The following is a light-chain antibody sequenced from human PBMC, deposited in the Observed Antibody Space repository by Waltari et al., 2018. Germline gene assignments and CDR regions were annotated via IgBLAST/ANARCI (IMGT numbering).Light chain of an antibody. CDR3: QLYNSYVMYT. CDR2: RAS. Sequence: DIQMSQSPSTLSASVGDRVTITCRASQRISTWLAWYQQKPGKAPKLLISRASTLESGVPSRFAGSGSGTEFTLTISSLQPDDFGTYYCQLYNSYVMYTFGQGTKVEIK. V-gene: IGKV1-5*03. CDR1: QRISTW. J-gene: IGKJ2*01.